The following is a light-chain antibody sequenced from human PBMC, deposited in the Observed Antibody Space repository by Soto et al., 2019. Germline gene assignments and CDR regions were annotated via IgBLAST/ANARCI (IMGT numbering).Light chain of an antibody. CDR2: DVS. V-gene: IGLV2-14*01. CDR3: SSYSSSSTIVV. J-gene: IGLJ2*01. CDR1: SSDVGGYNY. Sequence: QSALTQPASVSGSPGQSITISCTGTSSDVGGYNYVSWYQQHPGKAPKLMIYDVSNRPSGVANRFSGSKSGTTASRTISGLQAEDEADYYCSSYSSSSTIVVFGGGTKLTVL.